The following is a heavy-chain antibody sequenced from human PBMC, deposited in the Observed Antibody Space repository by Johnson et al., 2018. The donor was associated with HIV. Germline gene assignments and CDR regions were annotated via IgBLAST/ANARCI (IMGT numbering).Heavy chain of an antibody. CDR2: IWYDDSNE. J-gene: IGHJ3*01. CDR1: GFTFSSYA. Sequence: QMQLVESGGGVVQPGRSLRLSCAVSGFTFSSYAMHWVRQAPGKGLEWVAFIWYDDSNEYYGESVKGRFTISRDNSKNTLYLQMSSLRVEDTAIYYCAKDGGYWGQGTMVTVSS. CDR3: AKDGGY. V-gene: IGHV3-33*06. D-gene: IGHD3-16*01.